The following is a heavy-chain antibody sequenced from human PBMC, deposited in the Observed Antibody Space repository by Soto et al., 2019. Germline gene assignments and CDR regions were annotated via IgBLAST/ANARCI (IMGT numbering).Heavy chain of an antibody. J-gene: IGHJ4*02. V-gene: IGHV5-10-1*01. Sequence: LKISFKGSGYSFAGYWITWVRQKPGKGLEWMGRIDPSDSQTYYSPSFRGHVTISVTKSITTVFLQWSSLRASDTAMYYCARQIYDSDTGPNFQYYFDSWGQGTPVTVSS. CDR1: GYSFAGYW. D-gene: IGHD3-22*01. CDR3: ARQIYDSDTGPNFQYYFDS. CDR2: IDPSDSQT.